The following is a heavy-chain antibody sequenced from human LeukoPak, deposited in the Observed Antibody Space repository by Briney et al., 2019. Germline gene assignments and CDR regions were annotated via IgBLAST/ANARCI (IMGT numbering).Heavy chain of an antibody. V-gene: IGHV4-59*01. J-gene: IGHJ4*02. Sequence: SETLSLTCTVSGGSISSYYWSWIRQPPGKGLEWIGYIYYSGTSNYNYNPSLKSRVTMSVDTSKNQFSLKLSSVTAADTAVYFCARHLLNYFDYWGRGTLVTVSS. CDR3: ARHLLNYFDY. CDR1: GGSISSYY. CDR2: IYYSGTSNY.